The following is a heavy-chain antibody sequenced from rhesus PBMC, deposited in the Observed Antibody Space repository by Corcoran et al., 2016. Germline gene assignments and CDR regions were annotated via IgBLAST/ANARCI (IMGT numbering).Heavy chain of an antibody. V-gene: IGHV4-80*01. CDR1: GASFGSYL. CDR2: INGHSGNN. D-gene: IGHD4-29*01. J-gene: IGHJ5-1*01. Sequence: QVQLQESGHGLVTPSENLSLNCAVSGASFGSYLWRWLRPAPGKGLEWIGVINGHSGNNNYNPSLKSRVTSSKDASKNRLSLNLNVVTDADTAVYYCSTNDYGTSYRFDVWGPGVLVTVSS. CDR3: STNDYGTSYRFDV.